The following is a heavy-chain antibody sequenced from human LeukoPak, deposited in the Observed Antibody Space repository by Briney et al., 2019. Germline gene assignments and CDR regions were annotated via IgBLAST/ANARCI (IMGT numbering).Heavy chain of an antibody. V-gene: IGHV1-24*01. CDR2: FDPEDGET. Sequence: GASVKVSCKVSGYTLTELSMHWVRQAPGKGLEWMGDFDPEDGETIYAQKFQGRVTMTEDTSTDTAYMELSSLRSEDTAVYYCAAHGGGYYYYMDVWGKGTTVTVSS. CDR3: AAHGGGYYYYMDV. J-gene: IGHJ6*03. CDR1: GYTLTELS. D-gene: IGHD3-16*01.